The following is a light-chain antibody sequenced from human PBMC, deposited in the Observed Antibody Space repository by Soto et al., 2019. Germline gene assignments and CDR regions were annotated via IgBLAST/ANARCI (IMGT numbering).Light chain of an antibody. CDR1: SSDIGAYIY. J-gene: IGLJ1*01. Sequence: QSALTQPPSASGSPGQSVTISCTGTSSDIGAYIYVSWYQPHPGKAPKLMISEVSRRPSGVPERFSGSKSGNTASLTVSGLQADDEAHYYCSSYAGSNNFVFGTGTKVTVL. CDR2: EVS. V-gene: IGLV2-8*01. CDR3: SSYAGSNNFV.